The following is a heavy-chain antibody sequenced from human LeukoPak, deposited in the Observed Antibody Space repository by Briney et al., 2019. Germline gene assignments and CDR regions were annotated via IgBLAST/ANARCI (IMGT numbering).Heavy chain of an antibody. CDR2: INPSGGSP. D-gene: IGHD1-26*01. J-gene: IGHJ4*02. CDR1: GYTFTNYY. Sequence: ASVKVSCKASGYTFTNYYMHWVRQAPGQGLEWMGIINPSGGSPSYAQKFQGRVTITADESTSTAYMELSSLRSEDTAVYYCARNGGSYWGGDFDYWGQGTLVTVSS. V-gene: IGHV1-46*01. CDR3: ARNGGSYWGGDFDY.